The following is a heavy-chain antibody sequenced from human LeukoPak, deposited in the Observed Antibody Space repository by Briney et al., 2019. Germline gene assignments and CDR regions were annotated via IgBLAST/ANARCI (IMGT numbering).Heavy chain of an antibody. Sequence: SETLSLTCSVSGGSISSYLWSWIRQPPGKGLVSIGCIFNSGSTNYNPSLKSRVTISVDTSKNQFSLELTSVTAADTAVYFCARGYGDNSGAFDIWGQGTLVTVSS. CDR1: GGSISSYL. CDR3: ARGYGDNSGAFDI. V-gene: IGHV4-59*08. CDR2: IFNSGST. J-gene: IGHJ3*02. D-gene: IGHD4-23*01.